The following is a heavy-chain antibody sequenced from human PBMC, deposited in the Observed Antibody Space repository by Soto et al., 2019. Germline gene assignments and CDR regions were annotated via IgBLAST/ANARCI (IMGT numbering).Heavy chain of an antibody. CDR3: AATIIAAVGTGYYYGMDV. CDR1: GFTFTNSA. CDR2: IVVGSGDT. D-gene: IGHD6-13*01. J-gene: IGHJ6*02. Sequence: SVKVSCKASGFTFTNSAMQWVRQARGQRLEWIGWIVVGSGDTNSAQKFQKRVTITRDMSTSTAYIELSSLRSEDTAVYYCAATIIAAVGTGYYYGMDVWG. V-gene: IGHV1-58*02.